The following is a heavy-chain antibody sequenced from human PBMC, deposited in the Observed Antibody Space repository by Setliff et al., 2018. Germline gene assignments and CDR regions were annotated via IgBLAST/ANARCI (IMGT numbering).Heavy chain of an antibody. CDR1: AYTFSGYY. Sequence: ASVKVSCKTSAYTFSGYYIHWVRQAPGQGLQWMGWINPNIGDTNYAPKFQGRVTMTRDTSKTQASLTLTSVTAADTAVYFCARDNTILGATDYWGQGTLVTVSS. J-gene: IGHJ4*02. CDR3: ARDNTILGATDY. V-gene: IGHV1-2*02. D-gene: IGHD1-26*01. CDR2: INPNIGDT.